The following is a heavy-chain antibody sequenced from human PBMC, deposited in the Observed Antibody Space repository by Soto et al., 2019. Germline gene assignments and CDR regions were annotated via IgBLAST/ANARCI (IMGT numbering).Heavy chain of an antibody. Sequence: QITLKESGPTLVKPTQTLTLTCTFSGFSLSTSGVGVGWIRHPPGQALEWLALIYWDDDKRYSPSLKSRLTITKDNSKNQVVLTMTNMDPVDTATYYWSHLIVAVDFDYWGQGTLVTVSS. CDR3: SHLIVAVDFDY. D-gene: IGHD5-12*01. V-gene: IGHV2-5*02. J-gene: IGHJ4*02. CDR1: GFSLSTSGVG. CDR2: IYWDDDK.